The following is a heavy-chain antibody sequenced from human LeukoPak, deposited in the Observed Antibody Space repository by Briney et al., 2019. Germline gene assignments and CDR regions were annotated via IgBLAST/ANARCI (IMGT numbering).Heavy chain of an antibody. V-gene: IGHV5-51*01. CDR1: GYSFTSYW. CDR3: ARQVDGGYEGRAFDI. J-gene: IGHJ3*02. CDR2: IYPGDSDT. D-gene: IGHD5-12*01. Sequence: GESLKIPCKGSGYSFTSYWIGWVRQMPGKGLEWMGIIYPGDSDTRYSPSFQGQVTISADKSISTAYLQWSSLKASDTAMYYCARQVDGGYEGRAFDIWGQGTMVTVSS.